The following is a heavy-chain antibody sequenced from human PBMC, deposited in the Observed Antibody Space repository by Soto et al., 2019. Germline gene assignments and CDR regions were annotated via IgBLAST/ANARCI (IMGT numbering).Heavy chain of an antibody. D-gene: IGHD6-13*01. CDR2: ISAYSGST. V-gene: IGHV1-18*01. CDR3: ARSIAAAVDFDY. CDR1: GYTFTSYG. J-gene: IGHJ4*02. Sequence: QVQLVQSGAEVKRPGASVKVSCKASGYTFTSYGISWVRQAPGQGLEWMGWISAYSGSTNYAQKLQGRVTITTDTSTSTAYMELRSLRADDTAVYYWARSIAAAVDFDYWGQGTLVTVSS.